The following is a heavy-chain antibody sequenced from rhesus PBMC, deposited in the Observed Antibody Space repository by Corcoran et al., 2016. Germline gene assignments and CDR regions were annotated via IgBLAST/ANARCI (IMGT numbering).Heavy chain of an antibody. V-gene: IGHV4-160*01. J-gene: IGHJ5-1*01. Sequence: QVQLQASGPGLVKPSETLSLTCAVSGDSFSSYWWGWIRQPPGMGLEWIGGIYGSSGRTDYNPSPKRRAPISRDTAKNQFSLELSSVTAADTAVYYCARRGHDYGNYRFDVWGPGVLVTVSS. CDR1: GDSFSSYW. D-gene: IGHD4-35*01. CDR2: IYGSSGRT. CDR3: ARRGHDYGNYRFDV.